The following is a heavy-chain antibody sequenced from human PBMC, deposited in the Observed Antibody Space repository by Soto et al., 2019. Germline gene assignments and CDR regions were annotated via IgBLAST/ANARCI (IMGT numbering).Heavy chain of an antibody. CDR2: IYYSGST. J-gene: IGHJ6*02. Sequence: SETLSLTCTVSGGSISSSSYYWGWIRQPPGKGLERIGSIYYSGSTYYNPSLKSRVTISVDTSKNQFSLKLSSVTAADTAVYYCARHTIAAAGKRTYYYYYYGMDVRGQGTTVTVSS. CDR3: ARHTIAAAGKRTYYYYYYGMDV. CDR1: GGSISSSSYY. D-gene: IGHD6-13*01. V-gene: IGHV4-39*01.